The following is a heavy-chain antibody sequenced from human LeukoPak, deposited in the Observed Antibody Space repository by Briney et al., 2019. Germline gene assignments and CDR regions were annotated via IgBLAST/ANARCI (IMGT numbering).Heavy chain of an antibody. CDR3: ARDRSYYYDSCGYPPSDY. V-gene: IGHV1-18*01. D-gene: IGHD3-22*01. J-gene: IGHJ4*02. CDR1: GYTFTSYG. Sequence: ASVKVSCKASGYTFTSYGISWLRQAPGQGLEWMGWISAYNGNTNYAQKLQGRVTITTDTSTSTAYMELRSLRSDDTAVYYCARDRSYYYDSCGYPPSDYWGQGTLVTVSS. CDR2: ISAYNGNT.